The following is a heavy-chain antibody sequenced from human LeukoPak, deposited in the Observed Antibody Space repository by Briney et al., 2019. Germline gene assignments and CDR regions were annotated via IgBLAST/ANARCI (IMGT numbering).Heavy chain of an antibody. V-gene: IGHV4-34*01. J-gene: IGHJ4*02. Sequence: PSETLSLTCAVYGGSFSGYYWSWIRQPPGKGLEWIGEINHSGSTNYNPSLKSRVTISVDTSKNQFSLKLSSVTAADTAVYYCVRGRRFDYWGQGTLVTASS. CDR1: GGSFSGYY. CDR3: VRGRRFDY. D-gene: IGHD6-6*01. CDR2: INHSGST.